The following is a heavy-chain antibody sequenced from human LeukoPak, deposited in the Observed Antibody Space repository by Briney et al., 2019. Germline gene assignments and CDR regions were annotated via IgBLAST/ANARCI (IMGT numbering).Heavy chain of an antibody. Sequence: PGGPLRLSCAASGFTFSSYSMNWVRQAPGKGLEWVSSISSSSSYIYYADSVKGRFTISRDNSKNTLYLQMNSLRAEDTAVYYCAKDTIFGVVIAFYFDYWGQGTLVTLSS. J-gene: IGHJ4*02. CDR1: GFTFSSYS. D-gene: IGHD3-3*01. CDR2: ISSSSSYI. V-gene: IGHV3-21*04. CDR3: AKDTIFGVVIAFYFDY.